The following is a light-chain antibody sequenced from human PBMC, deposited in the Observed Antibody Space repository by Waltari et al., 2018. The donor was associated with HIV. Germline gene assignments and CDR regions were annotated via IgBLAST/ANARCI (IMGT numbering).Light chain of an antibody. CDR1: SNDVGPYDY. CDR2: EVY. J-gene: IGLJ2*01. CDR3: TSYAGSDNLML. V-gene: IGLV2-8*01. Sequence: QSALTQPPTASGSPGQSVTISCSGTSNDVGPYDYVSWYQQHPDKAPRLIIYEVYKRPSGVPDRVSGSKAGNTASLTVSGLQAEDEADYYCTSYAGSDNLMLFGGGTKVTVL.